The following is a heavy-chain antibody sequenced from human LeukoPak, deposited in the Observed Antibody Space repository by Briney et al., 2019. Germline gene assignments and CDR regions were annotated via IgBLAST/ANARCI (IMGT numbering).Heavy chain of an antibody. J-gene: IGHJ6*02. CDR3: ARDRPDNYDSSGYPLIYYYGMDV. CDR1: GYTFTGYY. Sequence: GASVKVSCKASGYTFTGYYMHWVRQAPGQGLEWMGWINPNSGGTNYAQKFQGRVTMTRDTSISTAYMELSRLRSDDTAVYYCARDRPDNYDSSGYPLIYYYGMDVWGQGTTVTVSS. V-gene: IGHV1-2*02. D-gene: IGHD3-22*01. CDR2: INPNSGGT.